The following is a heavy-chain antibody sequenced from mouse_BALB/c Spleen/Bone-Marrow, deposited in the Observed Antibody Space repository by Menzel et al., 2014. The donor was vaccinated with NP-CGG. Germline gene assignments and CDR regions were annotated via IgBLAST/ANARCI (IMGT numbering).Heavy chain of an antibody. CDR2: IRNKANGYTT. CDR3: ARDDYYAMDY. CDR1: GFTFTDYS. J-gene: IGHJ4*01. Sequence: EVKLMESGGGLVQPGGSLRLSCATSGFTFTDYSMSWVRQPPGKALEWLGFIRNKANGYTTEYSASVKGRFTISRDNSQSILYLQMNTLRAEDSATYYCARDDYYAMDYWGQGTSVTVSS. V-gene: IGHV7-3*02.